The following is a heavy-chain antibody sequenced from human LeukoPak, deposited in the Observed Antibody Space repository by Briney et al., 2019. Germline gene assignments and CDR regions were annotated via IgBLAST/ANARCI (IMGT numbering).Heavy chain of an antibody. D-gene: IGHD2-21*02. Sequence: PSETLSLTCTVSDGSISNYYWSWIRQPPGKGLEWIGNIDYSGSTKCNPSLKSRVTISLDTSKNQFSLKLISVTAADTAVYYCARLLCGDTEGYFDYWGQRTLVTVSS. CDR3: ARLLCGDTEGYFDY. CDR2: IDYSGST. V-gene: IGHV4-59*08. CDR1: DGSISNYY. J-gene: IGHJ4*02.